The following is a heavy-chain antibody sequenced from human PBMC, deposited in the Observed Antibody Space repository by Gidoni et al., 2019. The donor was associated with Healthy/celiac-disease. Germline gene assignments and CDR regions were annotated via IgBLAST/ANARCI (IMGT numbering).Heavy chain of an antibody. CDR1: GGSFSGYY. D-gene: IGHD6-19*01. Sequence: QVQLQQWGAGLLKPSETLSLTCAVYGGSFSGYYWSWIRQPPGKGLEWIGEINHSGSTNYNPSLKSRVTISVDTSKNQFSLKLSSVTAADTAVYYCARGFGWLVQNPRLQDAFDIWGQGTMVTVSS. V-gene: IGHV4-34*01. CDR2: INHSGST. J-gene: IGHJ3*02. CDR3: ARGFGWLVQNPRLQDAFDI.